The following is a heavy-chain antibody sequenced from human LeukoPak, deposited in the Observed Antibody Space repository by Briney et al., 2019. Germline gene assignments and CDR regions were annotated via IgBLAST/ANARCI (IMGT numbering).Heavy chain of an antibody. CDR2: IYSGGST. CDR1: GFTVNNNY. Sequence: GGSLRLYCSASGFTVNNNYMARVRQGPGKGLEGVSVIYSGGSTYYADSVKGRFTITRDNSKNTLYLQMNSLRADDTAVYYCARDTVAAAGTDYWGQGTLVTVSS. J-gene: IGHJ4*02. CDR3: ARDTVAAAGTDY. V-gene: IGHV3-53*01. D-gene: IGHD6-13*01.